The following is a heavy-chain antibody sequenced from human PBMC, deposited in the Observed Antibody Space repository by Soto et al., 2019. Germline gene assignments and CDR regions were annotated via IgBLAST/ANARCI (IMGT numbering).Heavy chain of an antibody. J-gene: IGHJ6*02. CDR2: INPNSGGT. CDR3: ARSNTATWGATWYYGMDV. V-gene: IGHV1-2*02. D-gene: IGHD1-26*01. Sequence: ASVKVSCKASGYTFTGNYIHWVRQAPGQGLEWMGWINPNSGGTNYAQKFQGRVTMIRDTSISTAYMELSRLRSDDTAVYYCARSNTATWGATWYYGMDVWGQGTTVTVSS. CDR1: GYTFTGNY.